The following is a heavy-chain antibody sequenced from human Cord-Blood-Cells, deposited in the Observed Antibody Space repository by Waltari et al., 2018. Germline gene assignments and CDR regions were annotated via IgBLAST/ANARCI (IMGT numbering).Heavy chain of an antibody. Sequence: QMQLVQSGPEVKKPGTSVKVSCKAPGFPFPSHAMQWVRQARGQRLEWIGWIVVGSGNTNYAQKFQERVTITRDMSTSTAYMELSSLRSEDTAVYYCAADTENYYGSGSYYAFDIWGQGTMVTVSS. CDR2: IVVGSGNT. D-gene: IGHD3-10*01. CDR3: AADTENYYGSGSYYAFDI. V-gene: IGHV1-58*02. J-gene: IGHJ3*02. CDR1: GFPFPSHA.